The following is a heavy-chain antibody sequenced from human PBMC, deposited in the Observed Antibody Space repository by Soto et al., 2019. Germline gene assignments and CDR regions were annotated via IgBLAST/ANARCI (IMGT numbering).Heavy chain of an antibody. J-gene: IGHJ4*02. Sequence: GGSLRLSCAASGFTFSDYAMHWVRLAPGKGLEWVSGISDSGNSTYYRDSVKGRFTISRDNSKNTLYLQMNSLRAEDTAVYYCAKRSSSSTFDYWGQGTLVTVSS. CDR1: GFTFSDYA. CDR2: ISDSGNST. V-gene: IGHV3-23*01. D-gene: IGHD6-6*01. CDR3: AKRSSSSTFDY.